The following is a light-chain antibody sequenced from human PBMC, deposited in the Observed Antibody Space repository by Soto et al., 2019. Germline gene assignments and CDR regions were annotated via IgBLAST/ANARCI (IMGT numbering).Light chain of an antibody. CDR3: QQHFTAPLT. CDR1: QSVLSTSNNKNY. V-gene: IGKV4-1*01. CDR2: WAS. Sequence: DIVMTQSPDSLAVSLGERATINCKSSQSVLSTSNNKNYLSWHQQKPGQPPRLLIYWASTRESGVPDRFSGSGSRTDFTLTISSLQAEDVAIYYCQQHFTAPLTFGGGTKVEIK. J-gene: IGKJ4*01.